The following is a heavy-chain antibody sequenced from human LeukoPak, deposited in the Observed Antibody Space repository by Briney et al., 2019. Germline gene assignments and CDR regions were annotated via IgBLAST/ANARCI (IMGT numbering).Heavy chain of an antibody. Sequence: ASVKVSCKASGYTFTSYGISWVRQAPGQGLEWMGWISAYNGNTNYAQKLQGRVTMTTDTSTSTAYMELRSLRSDDTAVYYCARSITIFGVISRNAFDIWGQGTMVTVSS. V-gene: IGHV1-18*01. J-gene: IGHJ3*02. CDR1: GYTFTSYG. D-gene: IGHD3-3*01. CDR3: ARSITIFGVISRNAFDI. CDR2: ISAYNGNT.